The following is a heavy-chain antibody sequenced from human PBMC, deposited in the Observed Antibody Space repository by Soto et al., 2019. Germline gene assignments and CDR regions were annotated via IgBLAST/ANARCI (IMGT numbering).Heavy chain of an antibody. D-gene: IGHD3-22*01. V-gene: IGHV3-30*18. Sequence: QVQLVESGGGVVQPGRSLRLSCAASGFTFSSYGMHWVRQAPGKGLEWVAVISYDGSNKYYADSVKGRFTISRDNSKNTLYLQMNSLRAEDTAVYYCAKEGYYDSSGYYDYWGQGTLVTVSS. CDR3: AKEGYYDSSGYYDY. J-gene: IGHJ4*02. CDR1: GFTFSSYG. CDR2: ISYDGSNK.